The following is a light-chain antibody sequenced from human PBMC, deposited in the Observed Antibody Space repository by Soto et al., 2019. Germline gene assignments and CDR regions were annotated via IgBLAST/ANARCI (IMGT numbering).Light chain of an antibody. J-gene: IGLJ2*01. Sequence: QSVLSQPASVSGSPGQSITISCTGTSSDIGRYNYVSWYQQHPGMAPQLLIYEVSDRPSGVSNRFSGPKSGNTASLTISGLQAEDEADYFCTSYTTTSAVIFGGGTKVTVL. CDR3: TSYTTTSAVI. V-gene: IGLV2-14*01. CDR1: SSDIGRYNY. CDR2: EVS.